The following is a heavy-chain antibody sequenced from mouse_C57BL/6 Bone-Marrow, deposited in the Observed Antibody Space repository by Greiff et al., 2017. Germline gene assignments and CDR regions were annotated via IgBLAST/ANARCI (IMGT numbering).Heavy chain of an antibody. D-gene: IGHD2-10*01. CDR3: ARPYFGNYWYFDF. J-gene: IGHJ1*03. Sequence: QVQLQQPGAELVKPGASVKMSCKASGYTFTSYWITWVKQRPGQGLEWIGEIYPGSGSTNYNEKFKRKATLTVDTSSSTAYMQLSRLTSEDSEVYYCARPYFGNYWYFDFCDTGTAVSVAS. V-gene: IGHV1-55*01. CDR1: GYTFTSYW. CDR2: IYPGSGST.